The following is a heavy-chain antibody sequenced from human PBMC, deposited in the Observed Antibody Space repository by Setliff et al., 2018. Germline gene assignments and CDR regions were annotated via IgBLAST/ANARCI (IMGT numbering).Heavy chain of an antibody. V-gene: IGHV3-74*01. Sequence: PGGSLRLSCAASGFTFSSYWMTWVRQAPGKGLVWVSRIHSDGSSISYGDPGKGRFTISRDNSKNTLYLQMNSLRAEDTAVYYCRLWFEETSRDYWGQGTLVTVSS. J-gene: IGHJ4*02. D-gene: IGHD3-10*01. CDR3: RLWFEETSRDY. CDR2: IHSDGSSI. CDR1: GFTFSSYW.